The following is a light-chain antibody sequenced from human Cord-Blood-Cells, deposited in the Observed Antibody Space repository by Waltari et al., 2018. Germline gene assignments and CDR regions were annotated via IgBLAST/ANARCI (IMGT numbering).Light chain of an antibody. CDR2: EVS. Sequence: QSALTQPPSVSRSPGQSVTITCTGTSIYIGGYTRVSWYQQPPATAPKLMIYEVSTRPSGIPDSFSGSKSGNTASLTISGLQAEDEADYYCSSYTSSSTWVFGGGTKLTVL. CDR3: SSYTSSSTWV. J-gene: IGLJ3*02. CDR1: SIYIGGYTR. V-gene: IGLV2-18*02.